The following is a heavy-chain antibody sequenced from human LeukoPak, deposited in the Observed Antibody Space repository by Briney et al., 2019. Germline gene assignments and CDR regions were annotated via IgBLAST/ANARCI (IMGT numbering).Heavy chain of an antibody. Sequence: SETLSLTCTVSGGSISSYYWGWIRQPPGKGLKWIGSIYYSGSTYYNPSLKSRVTISVDTSKNQFSLKLNSVTAADTAVYYCARNRYYYGSGNYGVPNWFDPWGQGTLVTVSS. V-gene: IGHV4-39*01. J-gene: IGHJ5*02. CDR2: IYYSGST. D-gene: IGHD3-10*01. CDR3: ARNRYYYGSGNYGVPNWFDP. CDR1: GGSISSYY.